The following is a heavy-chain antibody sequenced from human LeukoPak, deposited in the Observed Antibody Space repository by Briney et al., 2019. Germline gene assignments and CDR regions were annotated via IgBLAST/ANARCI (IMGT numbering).Heavy chain of an antibody. V-gene: IGHV3-74*01. CDR2: INSDGSST. J-gene: IGHJ6*03. CDR1: GFTFSSYR. Sequence: PGGSLRLSCAASGFTFSSYRMHWVRQAPGKGLVWVSRINSDGSSTSYADSVKGRFTISRDNAKNTLYLQMNSLRAEDTAVYYCARTYRFKPDYYYYYMDVWGKGTTVTVSS. CDR3: ARTYRFKPDYYYYYMDV. D-gene: IGHD2-2*01.